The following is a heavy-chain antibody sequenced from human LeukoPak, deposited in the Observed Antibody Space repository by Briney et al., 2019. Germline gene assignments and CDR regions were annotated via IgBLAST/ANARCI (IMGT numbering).Heavy chain of an antibody. CDR2: IKQDGSEK. CDR1: GFTFSSSW. D-gene: IGHD3-3*01. CDR3: ARSINFWSGYYYESFDY. V-gene: IGHV3-7*05. J-gene: IGHJ4*02. Sequence: PGGSLRLSCAASGFTFSSSWMTWVRQAPGKGLEWVATIKQDGSEKYYVDSVKGRFTISRDNAKNSLYLQMNSLRAEDTAVYYCARSINFWSGYYYESFDYWGQGTLVTVSS.